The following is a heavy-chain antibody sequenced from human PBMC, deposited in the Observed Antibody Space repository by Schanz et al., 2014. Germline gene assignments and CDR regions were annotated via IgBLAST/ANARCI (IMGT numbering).Heavy chain of an antibody. CDR2: ISYSGST. J-gene: IGHJ6*02. CDR3: ARDRGMTTSDYYYGMDV. Sequence: QMQLQGSGPGLVKPSETLSLTCTVSGGSISSSVHSWGWIRQPPGKRLEWIGTISYSGSTYYNPSLKSRVSMSIDTSKNQFSLKLSSVTAADTAVYYCARDRGMTTSDYYYGMDVWGQGTTVTVSS. CDR1: GGSISSSVHS. V-gene: IGHV4-39*07. D-gene: IGHD4-17*01.